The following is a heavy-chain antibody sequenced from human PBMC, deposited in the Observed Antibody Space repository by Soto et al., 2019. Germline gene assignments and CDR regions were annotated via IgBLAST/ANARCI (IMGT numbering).Heavy chain of an antibody. CDR3: ATLVVPAASDYYYYYMDV. V-gene: IGHV3-21*01. Sequence: PGGSLRLSCAASGFTFSTYAFSWVRQAPGKGLQWVSSINSSGSKIYYADSVKGRFTISRDNAKNSLYLQMNSLRAEDTAVYYCATLVVPAASDYYYYYMDVWGKGTTVTVSS. CDR1: GFTFSTYA. J-gene: IGHJ6*03. D-gene: IGHD2-2*01. CDR2: INSSGSKI.